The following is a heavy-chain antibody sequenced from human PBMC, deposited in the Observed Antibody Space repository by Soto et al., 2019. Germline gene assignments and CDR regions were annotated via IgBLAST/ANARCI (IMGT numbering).Heavy chain of an antibody. J-gene: IGHJ4*02. CDR3: ARAGELWFGESYFDY. CDR1: GFTFNRYW. D-gene: IGHD3-10*01. Sequence: EVQLVESGGGLVQPGGSLRLSCAVSGFTFNRYWMTWVRQAPGKGLEWVANMNQDGSEKYYVDSVKGRFTISRDNAKNALDLQLSSLRVEDTAVYYCARAGELWFGESYFDYGGQGTLVTVSS. CDR2: MNQDGSEK. V-gene: IGHV3-7*04.